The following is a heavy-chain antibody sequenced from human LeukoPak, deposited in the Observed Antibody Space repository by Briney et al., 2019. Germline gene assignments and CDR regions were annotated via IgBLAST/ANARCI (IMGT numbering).Heavy chain of an antibody. CDR2: IRSKANSYAT. D-gene: IGHD1-26*01. CDR3: TRHEALYRKLN. V-gene: IGHV3-73*01. CDR1: GFTCSGSA. J-gene: IGHJ4*02. Sequence: GGSLRLSCAASGFTCSGSAMHWVRQASGKGLEWVGRIRSKANSYATAYAASVKGRFTISTDDSKNTAYLQMNSLKTEDTAVYYCTRHEALYRKLNWGQGTLVTVSS.